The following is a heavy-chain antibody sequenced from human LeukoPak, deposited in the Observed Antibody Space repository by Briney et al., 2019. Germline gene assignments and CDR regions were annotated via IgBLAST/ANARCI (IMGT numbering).Heavy chain of an antibody. D-gene: IGHD2-2*01. V-gene: IGHV3-23*01. Sequence: GESLRLSCAASGFTFSSYAMSWVRQAPGKGLEWVSAISGSGGSTYYADSVKGRFTISRDNSKNTLYLQMNSLRAEDTAVYYCAKGMLGYCSSSSCYVAFDYWGQGTLVTVSS. CDR3: AKGMLGYCSSSSCYVAFDY. J-gene: IGHJ4*02. CDR2: ISGSGGST. CDR1: GFTFSSYA.